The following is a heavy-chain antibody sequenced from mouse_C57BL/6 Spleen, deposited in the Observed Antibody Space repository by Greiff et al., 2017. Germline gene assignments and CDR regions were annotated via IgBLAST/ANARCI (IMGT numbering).Heavy chain of an antibody. CDR1: GFSFNTYA. Sequence: DAGGGLVQPNGSLKLSCAASGFSFNTYAMNWVRQAPGKGLEWVARIRSKSNNYATYYADSVKDRFTISSDDSESMLYLQMNNLKTEDTAMYYCVRLHYYHYAIDYWGQGTSVTVSS. J-gene: IGHJ4*01. CDR3: VRLHYYHYAIDY. V-gene: IGHV10-1*01. CDR2: IRSKSNNYAT. D-gene: IGHD1-2*01.